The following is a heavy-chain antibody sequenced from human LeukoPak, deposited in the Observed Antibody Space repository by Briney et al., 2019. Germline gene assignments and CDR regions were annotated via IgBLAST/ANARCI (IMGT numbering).Heavy chain of an antibody. CDR3: ARVRVGVVIKWYFDY. V-gene: IGHV1-18*01. CDR2: ISAYNGNT. Sequence: ASVKVSCKASGYTFTSYGISWVRQAPGQGLEWMGWISAYNGNTNYAQKLQGRVTMTTDTSTSTAYMELRSLRSDDTAVYYCARVRVGVVIKWYFDYWGQGTLVTVSS. D-gene: IGHD3-3*01. CDR1: GYTFTSYG. J-gene: IGHJ4*02.